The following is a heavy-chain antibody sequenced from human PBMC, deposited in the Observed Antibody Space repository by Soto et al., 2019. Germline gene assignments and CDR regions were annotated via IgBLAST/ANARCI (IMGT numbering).Heavy chain of an antibody. Sequence: QVQLVESGGGVVQPGRSLRLSCAASGFIFSTYAMHWVRQAPGKGLEWVAFISYDRSNKYYADSVKGRFTISRDNSKDTMYLDMKSKKTEETAVYYGARERVASKSGRMDVWGRGTTVTVSS. CDR1: GFIFSTYA. CDR3: ARERVASKSGRMDV. V-gene: IGHV3-30-3*01. J-gene: IGHJ6*04. CDR2: ISYDRSNK. D-gene: IGHD3-10*01.